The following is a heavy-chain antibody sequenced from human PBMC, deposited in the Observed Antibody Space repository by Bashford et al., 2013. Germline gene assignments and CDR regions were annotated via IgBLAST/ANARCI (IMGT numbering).Heavy chain of an antibody. Sequence: WVRQMPGKGLEWMGIIYPGDSDTRYSPSFQGQVTISADKSISTAYLQWSSLKASDTAMYYCATGVLPTDTFDMWGQGTMVTVSS. CDR2: IYPGDSDT. V-gene: IGHV5-51*01. J-gene: IGHJ3*02. CDR3: ATGVLPTDTFDM. D-gene: IGHD5/OR15-5a*01.